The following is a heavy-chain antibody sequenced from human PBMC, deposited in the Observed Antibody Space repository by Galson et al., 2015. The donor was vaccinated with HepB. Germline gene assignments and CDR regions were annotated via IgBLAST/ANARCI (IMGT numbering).Heavy chain of an antibody. CDR1: GYMFTTYY. D-gene: IGHD1-26*01. CDR2: INPTDGSV. J-gene: IGHJ4*02. CDR3: ARDKGWKLGPTTLDY. Sequence: SVKVSCKASGYMFTTYYMHWVRQAPGQGLEWMGLINPTDGSVSFAQTFQGRVMLARDTSTNTVYMDLRSLRSEDTAVYYCARDKGWKLGPTTLDYWGQGTLLTVAS. V-gene: IGHV1-46*01.